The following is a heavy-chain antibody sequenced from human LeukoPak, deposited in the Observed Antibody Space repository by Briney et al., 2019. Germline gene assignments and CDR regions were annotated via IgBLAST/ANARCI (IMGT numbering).Heavy chain of an antibody. D-gene: IGHD6-19*01. J-gene: IGHJ4*02. CDR3: ARGEYSSGWYDY. CDR2: IYYSGST. CDR1: GGSFSGFY. Sequence: SETLSLTCGVYGGSFSGFYWSWIRQPPGKGLEWIGYIYYSGSTNYNPSLKSRVTISVDTSKDQFSLKLSSVTAADTAFYYCARGEYSSGWYDYWGQGTLVTVSS. V-gene: IGHV4-59*01.